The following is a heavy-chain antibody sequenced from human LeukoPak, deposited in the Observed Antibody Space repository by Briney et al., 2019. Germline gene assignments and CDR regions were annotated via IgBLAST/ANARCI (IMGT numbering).Heavy chain of an antibody. CDR2: IHYSGST. CDR1: GGSISTYY. D-gene: IGHD6-19*01. CDR3: ARDPLGIAVAGLPPIYYGMDV. J-gene: IGHJ6*02. V-gene: IGHV4-59*01. Sequence: SETLSLTCTGSGGSISTYYWSWIRQPPGEGLAWIGYIHYSGSTNYNPSLKSRVTISVDTSKNQFSLKLSSVTAADTAVYYCARDPLGIAVAGLPPIYYGMDVWGQGTTVTVSS.